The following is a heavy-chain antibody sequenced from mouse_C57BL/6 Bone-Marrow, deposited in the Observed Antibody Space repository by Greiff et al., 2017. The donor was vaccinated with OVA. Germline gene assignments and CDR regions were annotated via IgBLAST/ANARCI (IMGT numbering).Heavy chain of an antibody. CDR3: ARSGLGRLDY. Sequence: QVQLQQPGAELVKPGASVKMSCKASGYTFTSYWITWVKQRPGQGLEWIGDIYPGSGGTKYNEKFKSKATLTVATSSSTAYMQLSSLTSEDSAVYYGARSGLGRLDYWGQGTTLTVSS. J-gene: IGHJ2*01. D-gene: IGHD4-1*01. CDR2: IYPGSGGT. CDR1: GYTFTSYW. V-gene: IGHV1-55*01.